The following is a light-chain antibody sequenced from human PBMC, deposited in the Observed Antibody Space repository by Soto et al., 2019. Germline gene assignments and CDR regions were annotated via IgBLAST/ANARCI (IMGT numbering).Light chain of an antibody. J-gene: IGLJ3*02. V-gene: IGLV7-46*01. CDR2: DPS. Sequence: QAVVTQEPSVTVSPGGTVTLTCASSTGAGTNGHFPYWFQQKPGQAPRILIYDPSIKHSWSPARRSGSLLGGKAALTLSGARPEDEADFYCWLNVAYSRVFGGGTKRIVL. CDR3: WLNVAYSRV. CDR1: TGAGTNGHF.